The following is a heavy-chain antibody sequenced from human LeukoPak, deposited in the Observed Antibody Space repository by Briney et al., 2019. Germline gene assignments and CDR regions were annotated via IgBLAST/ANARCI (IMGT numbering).Heavy chain of an antibody. CDR3: ARVFGDTLGWDYMDV. Sequence: GGSLRLSCAASGFTFSDHYMDWVRQAPGKGLEWVGRTRNKANSYTTEYAASVKGSFAISRDDSKNSLYLQMSSLKTEDTAVYYCARVFGDTLGWDYMDVWGKGTTVTVSS. D-gene: IGHD2-21*02. CDR1: GFTFSDHY. V-gene: IGHV3-72*01. CDR2: TRNKANSYTT. J-gene: IGHJ6*03.